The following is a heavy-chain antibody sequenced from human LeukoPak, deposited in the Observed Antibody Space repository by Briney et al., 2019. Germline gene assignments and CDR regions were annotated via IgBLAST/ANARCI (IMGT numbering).Heavy chain of an antibody. Sequence: KPGGSPRLSCAASGITFSNAWMSWVRQAPGKGLEWVGRIKSKADGGTIDYAAPVKGRFTISTDDSKITLYLQMNSLKIEDTAVYYCTTDRAITVRPVFDFWGQGTLVTVSS. CDR2: IKSKADGGTI. CDR1: GITFSNAW. CDR3: TTDRAITVRPVFDF. V-gene: IGHV3-15*01. D-gene: IGHD6-6*01. J-gene: IGHJ4*02.